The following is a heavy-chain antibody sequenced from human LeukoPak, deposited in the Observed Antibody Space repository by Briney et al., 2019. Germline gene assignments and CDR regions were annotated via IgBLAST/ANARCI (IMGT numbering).Heavy chain of an antibody. J-gene: IGHJ4*02. D-gene: IGHD2-2*01. Sequence: SETLSLTCAVYGGSFSGYYWRWIRQPPGKGLEWIGEINHSGSTNYNPSLKSRVTISVDTSKNQFSLKLSSVTAADTAVYYCAGGYCSSTSCHDKTFDYWGQGTLVTVSS. CDR2: INHSGST. CDR3: AGGYCSSTSCHDKTFDY. CDR1: GGSFSGYY. V-gene: IGHV4-34*01.